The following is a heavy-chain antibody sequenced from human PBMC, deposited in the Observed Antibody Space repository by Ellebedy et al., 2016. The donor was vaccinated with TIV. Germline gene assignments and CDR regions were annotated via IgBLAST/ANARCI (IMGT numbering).Heavy chain of an antibody. J-gene: IGHJ4*02. V-gene: IGHV1-8*02. CDR3: ARYISGSGFHH. CDR1: GDTFTNFD. Sequence: ASVKVSCXASGDTFTNFDINWVRQAAGQGLEWMGWMNPHGNTGYAQKFLGRVTLSRDTSISTAYMELGSLRSEDTAVYYCARYISGSGFHHWGQGTLVTVPS. D-gene: IGHD5-18*01. CDR2: MNPHGNT.